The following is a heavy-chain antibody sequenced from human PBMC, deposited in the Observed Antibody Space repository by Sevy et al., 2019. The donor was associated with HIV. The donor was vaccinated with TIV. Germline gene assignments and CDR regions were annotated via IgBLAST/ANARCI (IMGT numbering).Heavy chain of an antibody. D-gene: IGHD3-10*01. CDR3: GSGLMRYFDL. CDR2: INQDGSEK. CDR1: EFTLSRYW. Sequence: GGSLRLSCAASEFTLSRYWMSWVRQAPGKGLEWVANINQDGSEKYYVDSVKGRFNISRDNAENSVYLQMNSLRAEDTALYYCGSGLMRYFDLWGRGTLVTVSS. J-gene: IGHJ2*01. V-gene: IGHV3-7*01.